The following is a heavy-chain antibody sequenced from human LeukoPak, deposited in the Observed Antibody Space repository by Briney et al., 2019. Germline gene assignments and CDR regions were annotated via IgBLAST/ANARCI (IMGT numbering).Heavy chain of an antibody. CDR3: ARDGIVDWSFDY. Sequence: PGGSLRLSCAVSGFTFRMYWMSWVRQAPGKGLEWVANIKQDGSEKYYVDSVKGRFTISRDNAKNLLYLQMNSLRAEDTAVYYRARDGIVDWSFDYWGPGTLVTVSS. CDR2: IKQDGSEK. V-gene: IGHV3-7*01. CDR1: GFTFRMYW. D-gene: IGHD3/OR15-3a*01. J-gene: IGHJ4*02.